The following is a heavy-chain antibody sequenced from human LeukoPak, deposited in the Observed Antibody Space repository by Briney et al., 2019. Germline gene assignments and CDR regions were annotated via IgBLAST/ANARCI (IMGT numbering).Heavy chain of an antibody. D-gene: IGHD3-3*01. V-gene: IGHV1-2*02. J-gene: IGHJ6*02. CDR1: RYTFTGYY. Sequence: GASVKVSCKASRYTFTGYYMHWVRQAPGQGLEWMGWINPNSGGTNYAQKFQGRVTMTRDTSISTAYMELSRLRSDDTAVYYCARITIFDPYYYYYGMDVWGQGTTVTASS. CDR3: ARITIFDPYYYYYGMDV. CDR2: INPNSGGT.